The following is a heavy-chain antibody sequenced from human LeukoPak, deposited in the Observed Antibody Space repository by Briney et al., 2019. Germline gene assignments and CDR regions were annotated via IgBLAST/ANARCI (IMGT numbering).Heavy chain of an antibody. Sequence: ASVKVSCKASGGTFSSYAISWVRQAPGQGLEWMGGIIPIFGTANYAQKFQGRVTITADESTSTAYMELSSLRSEDTAVYYCASSGAKTTMVTGFSLDYWGQGTLVTVSS. J-gene: IGHJ4*02. CDR3: ASSGAKTTMVTGFSLDY. CDR1: GGTFSSYA. D-gene: IGHD3-10*01. V-gene: IGHV1-69*13. CDR2: IIPIFGTA.